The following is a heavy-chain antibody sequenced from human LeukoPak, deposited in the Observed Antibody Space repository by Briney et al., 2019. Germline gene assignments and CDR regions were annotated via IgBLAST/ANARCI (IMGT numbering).Heavy chain of an antibody. CDR3: AKIARIAAAGTTSGDY. Sequence: GGSLRLSCAASGFTFSSYAMSWVRQAPGKGLEWVSAISGSGGSTYYADSVKGRFTISRDNSKNTLYLQMNSLRAEDTAVYYCAKIARIAAAGTTSGDYWGQGTLVTVSS. CDR2: ISGSGGST. V-gene: IGHV3-23*01. D-gene: IGHD6-13*01. J-gene: IGHJ4*02. CDR1: GFTFSSYA.